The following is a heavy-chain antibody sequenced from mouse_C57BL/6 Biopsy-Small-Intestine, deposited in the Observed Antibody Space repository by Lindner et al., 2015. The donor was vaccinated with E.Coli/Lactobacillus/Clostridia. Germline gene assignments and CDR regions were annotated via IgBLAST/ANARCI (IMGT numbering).Heavy chain of an antibody. Sequence: VQLQESGAELVRPGASVKLSCAVSGFNIKDDFIHWVKQRPEQGLEWIGRIDPANDNTKYAPKFQDKATITADTSSNTAYLQLSSLTSEDSAVYYCARPFNYDDYWGQGTTLTVSS. V-gene: IGHV14-3*01. CDR1: GFNIKDDF. J-gene: IGHJ2*01. CDR2: IDPANDNT. CDR3: ARPFNYDDY.